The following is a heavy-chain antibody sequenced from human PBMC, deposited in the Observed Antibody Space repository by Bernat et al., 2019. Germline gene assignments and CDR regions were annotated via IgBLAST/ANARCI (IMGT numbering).Heavy chain of an antibody. CDR3: ARTYYGVWSGYYPNNWFDP. V-gene: IGHV4-39*01. CDR2: IYYSGST. J-gene: IGHJ5*01. D-gene: IGHD3-3*01. CDR1: GGSISSSSYY. Sequence: QLQLQESGPGLVKPSETLSLTCTVSGGSISSSSYYWGWIRQPPGKGLEWIGSIYYSGSTYYNPSLKSRVTISVDTSKNQFSLKLSSVTAADTAVYYCARTYYGVWSGYYPNNWFDPWGQGTLVTVSS.